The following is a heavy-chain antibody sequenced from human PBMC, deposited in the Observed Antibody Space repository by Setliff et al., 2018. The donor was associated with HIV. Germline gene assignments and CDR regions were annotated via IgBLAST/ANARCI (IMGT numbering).Heavy chain of an antibody. J-gene: IGHJ6*03. CDR1: GGPFNVHK. V-gene: IGHV4-34*01. CDR3: ARGQFVSPGRPRHYMDV. D-gene: IGHD6-6*01. CDR2: ISHTGTA. Sequence: PSETLSLTCNVYGGPFNVHKWNWVRQTPGKGLEWIGDISHTGTATYNPSLGSRFPISVDAAKKRFSLNIRSLTAADTAVYFCARGQFVSPGRPRHYMDVWGKGTSVTVSS.